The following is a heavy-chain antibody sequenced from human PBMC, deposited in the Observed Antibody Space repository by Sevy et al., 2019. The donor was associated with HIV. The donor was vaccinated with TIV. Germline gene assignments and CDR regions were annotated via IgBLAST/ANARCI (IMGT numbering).Heavy chain of an antibody. V-gene: IGHV3-74*01. CDR3: TRGDPIVPPAGYYYHMHV. J-gene: IGHJ6*03. CDR1: GFTFDSYW. CDR2: INSDGSST. Sequence: GGSLRLSCVASGFTFDSYWMHWVRQAPGKGLVWVSRINSDGSSTPYADSVKGRFTISRDNAKNTLYLQLNRLGAEDTAVYYCTRGDPIVPPAGYYYHMHVWGKGTTVTVSS. D-gene: IGHD1-26*01.